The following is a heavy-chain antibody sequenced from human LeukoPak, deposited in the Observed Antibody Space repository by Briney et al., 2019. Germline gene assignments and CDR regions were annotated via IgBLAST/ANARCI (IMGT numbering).Heavy chain of an antibody. CDR2: IHPSGST. Sequence: SETLSLTCTVSGASISEYYWTWIRQPPGKGLEWLGHIHPSGSTYSNPSLRSRVTVSVDTPKNQFSLTLSSVTAADTAMYFCARGLDTAKVDYWGQGTLVTVSS. J-gene: IGHJ4*02. CDR3: ARGLDTAKVDY. CDR1: GASISEYY. D-gene: IGHD5-18*01. V-gene: IGHV4-4*08.